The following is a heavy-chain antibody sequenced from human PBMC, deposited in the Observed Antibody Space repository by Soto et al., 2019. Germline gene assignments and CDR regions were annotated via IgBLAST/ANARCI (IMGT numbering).Heavy chain of an antibody. D-gene: IGHD3-16*01. CDR2: IETPADTT. CDR1: GFTFSTYP. V-gene: IGHV3-23*01. Sequence: EVQLLESGGGLVQPGGSLRFSCEASGFTFSTYPLTWVRQAPGKGLEWVSSIETPADTTYYVDSVKGRFSISRDNSKNTVYLQMSSLSAEDTAVYYCARPYVEVAVNDAFDIWGRGTMVTVSS. J-gene: IGHJ3*02. CDR3: ARPYVEVAVNDAFDI.